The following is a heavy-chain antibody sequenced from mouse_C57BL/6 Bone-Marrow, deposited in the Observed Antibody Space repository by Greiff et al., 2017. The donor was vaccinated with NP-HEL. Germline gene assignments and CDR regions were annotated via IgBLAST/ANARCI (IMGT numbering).Heavy chain of an antibody. CDR2: IHPNSGST. J-gene: IGHJ2*01. Sequence: QVHVKQSGAELVKPGASVKLSCKASGYTFTSYWMHWVKQRPGQGLEWIGMIHPNSGSTNYNEKFKSKATLTVDKSSSTAYMQLSSLTSEDSAVYYCARGSGRDYWGQGTTLTVSS. V-gene: IGHV1-64*01. CDR3: ARGSGRDY. CDR1: GYTFTSYW. D-gene: IGHD3-2*02.